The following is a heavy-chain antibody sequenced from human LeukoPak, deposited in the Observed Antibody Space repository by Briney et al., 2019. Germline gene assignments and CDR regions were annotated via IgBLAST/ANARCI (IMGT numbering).Heavy chain of an antibody. CDR1: GASFSTNY. J-gene: IGHJ6*03. CDR3: ARLYQQSKWKYYYYYMDV. CDR2: VFDSGST. V-gene: IGHV4-59*01. D-gene: IGHD1-1*01. Sequence: SEALSLNCSVSGASFSTNYWSWIQQPPGRGLEWIGYVFDSGSTNYNPSLKSRVTISVDTSTKQFSLRLSSVTAADTAVYYCARLYQQSKWKYYYYYMDVWGKGTAVTVSS.